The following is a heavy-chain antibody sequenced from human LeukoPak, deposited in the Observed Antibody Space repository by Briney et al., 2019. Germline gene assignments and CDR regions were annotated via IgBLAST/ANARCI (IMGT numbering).Heavy chain of an antibody. J-gene: IGHJ6*02. CDR2: IYSSGST. Sequence: PSETLSLTCTVSGGSISSYYWSWIRQPAGKGLEWIGRIYSSGSTNYNPSLKSRVTMSVDTSKNQFSLKLSSVTAADTAVYYCARDKVAGMYYYYYGMDVWGQGTTVTVSS. V-gene: IGHV4-4*07. CDR3: ARDKVAGMYYYYYGMDV. CDR1: GGSISSYY. D-gene: IGHD6-19*01.